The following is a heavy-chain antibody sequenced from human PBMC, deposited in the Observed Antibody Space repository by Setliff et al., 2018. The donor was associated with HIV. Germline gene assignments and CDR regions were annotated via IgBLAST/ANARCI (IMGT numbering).Heavy chain of an antibody. J-gene: IGHJ4*02. D-gene: IGHD2-15*01. V-gene: IGHV4-39*01. CDR1: GVSISSSSYF. CDR2: IYYSGST. CDR3: ARSVPRYCSGGSCYPPLFDY. Sequence: SETLSLTCAVSGVSISSSSYFWGWIRRPPGTGLDWIGSIYYSGSTYYNPSLKSRVTISVDTSKNQFSLKLSSVAAADTAVYYCARSVPRYCSGGSCYPPLFDYWGQGTLVTVSS.